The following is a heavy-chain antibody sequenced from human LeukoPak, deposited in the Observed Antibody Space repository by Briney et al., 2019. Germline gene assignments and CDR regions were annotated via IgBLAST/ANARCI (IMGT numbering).Heavy chain of an antibody. Sequence: PGGSLRLSCAASGFTFASYSMNWVRQAPGKGLEWVSSISGDSTYIYNAGSVKGRFTISRDNAQASLYLQMIILRADDTAVYYCARVSGRLERQSDLDYWGQGTLVIVSS. D-gene: IGHD1-1*01. CDR1: GFTFASYS. J-gene: IGHJ4*02. V-gene: IGHV3-21*01. CDR2: ISGDSTYI. CDR3: ARVSGRLERQSDLDY.